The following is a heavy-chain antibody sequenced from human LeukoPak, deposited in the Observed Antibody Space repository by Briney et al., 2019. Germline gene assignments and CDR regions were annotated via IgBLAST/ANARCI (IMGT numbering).Heavy chain of an antibody. Sequence: PGASVKVSCTASGYTFSSYAISWARQAPGQGLEWMGGIIPIFGTANYAQKFQGRVTITADESTSTAYMELSSLRSEDTAVYYCARGSRYRDYFDYWGQGTLVTVSS. D-gene: IGHD1-1*01. CDR2: IIPIFGTA. V-gene: IGHV1-69*13. CDR3: ARGSRYRDYFDY. J-gene: IGHJ4*02. CDR1: GYTFSSYA.